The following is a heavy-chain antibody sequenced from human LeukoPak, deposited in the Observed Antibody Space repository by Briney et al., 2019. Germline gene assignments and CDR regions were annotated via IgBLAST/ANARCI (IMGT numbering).Heavy chain of an antibody. V-gene: IGHV4-4*07. CDR1: GGSISSYY. CDR2: IYTSGST. D-gene: IGHD3-3*01. CDR3: ARDSGKYYDFWSGYNWFDP. Sequence: SEALSLTCTVSGGSISSYYWSWIRQPAGKGLEWIGRIYTSGSTNYNPSLKSRVTMSVDTSKNQFSLKLSSVTAADTAVYYCARDSGKYYDFWSGYNWFDPWGQGTLVTVSS. J-gene: IGHJ5*02.